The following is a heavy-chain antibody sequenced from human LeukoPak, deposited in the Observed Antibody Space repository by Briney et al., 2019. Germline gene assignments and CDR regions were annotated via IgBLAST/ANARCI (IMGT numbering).Heavy chain of an antibody. CDR3: ARSGYCSGGSCHWWFDP. CDR2: IYPGDSDT. J-gene: IGHJ5*02. D-gene: IGHD2-15*01. CDR1: GYNFTTYW. V-gene: IGHV5-51*01. Sequence: GESLKISCKVSGYNFTTYWIGRVRQMPGRGLEWMGNIYPGDSDTRYSPSFQGQVTISADKSISTAYVQWSSLKASDTAMYYCARSGYCSGGSCHWWFDPWGQGTLVTVSS.